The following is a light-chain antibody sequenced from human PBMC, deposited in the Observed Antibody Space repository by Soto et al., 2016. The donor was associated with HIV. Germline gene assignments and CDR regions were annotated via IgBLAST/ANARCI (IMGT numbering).Light chain of an antibody. CDR3: QVWDSSSDVV. Sequence: SYELAQPPSVSVAPGDTARVTCGGSNIGTKSVHWYRQKPGQAPVLVVYDDSDRPSGIPGRFSGSNSGNTATLTITRVEAGDEADYYCQVWDSSSDVVFGGGTKLTVL. J-gene: IGLJ2*01. V-gene: IGLV3-21*02. CDR2: DDS. CDR1: NIGTKS.